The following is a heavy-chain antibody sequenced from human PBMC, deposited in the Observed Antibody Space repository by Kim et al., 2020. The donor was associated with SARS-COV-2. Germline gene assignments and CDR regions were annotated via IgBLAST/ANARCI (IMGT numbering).Heavy chain of an antibody. CDR3: AKDNYYYDSSGYYSIAYFQH. D-gene: IGHD3-22*01. Sequence: GGSLRLSCAASGFTFGDYAMLWVRQAPGKGLEWVSGISWNSGSIGYADSVKGRFTISRDNAKNSLYLQMNSLRAEDTALYYCAKDNYYYDSSGYYSIAYFQHWGQGTLVTVSS. CDR2: ISWNSGSI. V-gene: IGHV3-9*01. J-gene: IGHJ1*01. CDR1: GFTFGDYA.